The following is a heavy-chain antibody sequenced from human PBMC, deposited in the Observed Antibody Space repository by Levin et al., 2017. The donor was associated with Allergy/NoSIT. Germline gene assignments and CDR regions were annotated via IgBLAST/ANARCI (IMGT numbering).Heavy chain of an antibody. CDR2: ISGSGGST. CDR1: GFTFSSYA. CDR3: AKDEVSNYALGGDYFDY. V-gene: IGHV3-23*01. Sequence: PGGSLRLSCAASGFTFSSYAMSWVRQAPGKGLEWVSAISGSGGSTYYADSVKGRFTISRDNSKNTLYLQMNSLRAEDTAVYYCAKDEVSNYALGGDYFDYWGQGTLVTVSS. D-gene: IGHD1-7*01. J-gene: IGHJ4*02.